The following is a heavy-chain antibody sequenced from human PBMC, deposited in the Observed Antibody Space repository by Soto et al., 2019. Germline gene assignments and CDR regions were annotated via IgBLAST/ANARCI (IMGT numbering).Heavy chain of an antibody. J-gene: IGHJ4*02. CDR3: TAAYSYIIALYFDY. V-gene: IGHV3-15*01. CDR2: IKGKADGGTI. Sequence: EVQLVESGGGLVKPGGSLRLSCAASGFTFRKAWMTWVRQAPGKGLEWVGRIKGKADGGTIDYAAPVKGRFTISIDASKNTLYLQLNSLKTVDTALYSCTAAYSYIIALYFDYWGQGALVSVSS. CDR1: GFTFRKAW. D-gene: IGHD2-21*01.